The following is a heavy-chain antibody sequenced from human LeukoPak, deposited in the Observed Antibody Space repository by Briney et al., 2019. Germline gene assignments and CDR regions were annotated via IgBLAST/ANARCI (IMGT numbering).Heavy chain of an antibody. J-gene: IGHJ5*02. CDR2: ISAYNGNT. V-gene: IGHV1-18*01. CDR3: ARDHQWLFKGWFDP. Sequence: ASVKVSCKASGYTFTSYGISWVRQAPGQGLEWMGWISAYNGNTNYAQKLQGRVTMTTDTSTSTGYMELRSLRSDDTAVYYCARDHQWLFKGWFDPWGQGTLVTVSS. D-gene: IGHD3-22*01. CDR1: GYTFTSYG.